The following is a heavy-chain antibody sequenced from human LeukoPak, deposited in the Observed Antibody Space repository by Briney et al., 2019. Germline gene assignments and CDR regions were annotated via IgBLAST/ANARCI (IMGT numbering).Heavy chain of an antibody. D-gene: IGHD4-23*01. V-gene: IGHV4-34*01. CDR3: ARTNSPQRSRPFGY. J-gene: IGHJ4*01. CDR1: GGSFSGYS. CDR2: INHSGST. Sequence: SETLSLTCAVYGGSFSGYSWNWIRQPPGKGLEWIGEINHSGSTNYNSSLKSRVTISVDTSKNQFSLMMTSVTAADTAVYYCARTNSPQRSRPFGYWGQGSLVTVSS.